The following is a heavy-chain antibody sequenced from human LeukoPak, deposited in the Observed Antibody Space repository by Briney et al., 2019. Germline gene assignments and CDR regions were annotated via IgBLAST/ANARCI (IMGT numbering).Heavy chain of an antibody. D-gene: IGHD3-16*01. J-gene: IGHJ4*02. Sequence: SETLSPTCTVSGGSISSYYWSWIRQPPGKGLEWIGYIYYSGSTTYNPSLKSRVTISVDTSKNQFSLKLSSVTAADTAVYYCARGRFSSPLGDWGQGTQVTVSS. CDR1: GGSISSYY. V-gene: IGHV4-59*01. CDR3: ARGRFSSPLGD. CDR2: IYYSGST.